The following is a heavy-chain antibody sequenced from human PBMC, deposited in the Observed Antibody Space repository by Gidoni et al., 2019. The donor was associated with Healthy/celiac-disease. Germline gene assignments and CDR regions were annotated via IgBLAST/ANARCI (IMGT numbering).Heavy chain of an antibody. CDR1: GGSISSGGYS. D-gene: IGHD2-2*01. CDR3: ARGYCSSTSCYPRSNWFDP. V-gene: IGHV4-30-2*01. CDR2: IYHSGST. Sequence: QLQLQESGSGLVKPSQTLSLTCAVPGGSISSGGYSWSWIRQPPGKGLEWIGYIYHSGSTYYNPSLKSRVTISVDRSKNQFSLKLSSVTAADTAVYYCARGYCSSTSCYPRSNWFDPWGQGTLVTVSS. J-gene: IGHJ5*02.